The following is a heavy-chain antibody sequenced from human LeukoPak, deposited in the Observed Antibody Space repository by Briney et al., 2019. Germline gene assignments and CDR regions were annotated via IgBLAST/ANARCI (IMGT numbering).Heavy chain of an antibody. Sequence: GGSLRLSCAASGFTFSSYWMHWVRQAPGKGLVWVSRISPDGSSVIYADSVKGRFTISRDNAKNTLYLQMNSLRADDTAVYYGARVSVCSRCHFDYWGQGTLVTVSS. CDR2: ISPDGSSV. CDR1: GFTFSSYW. V-gene: IGHV3-74*01. J-gene: IGHJ4*02. D-gene: IGHD5/OR15-5a*01. CDR3: ARVSVCSRCHFDY.